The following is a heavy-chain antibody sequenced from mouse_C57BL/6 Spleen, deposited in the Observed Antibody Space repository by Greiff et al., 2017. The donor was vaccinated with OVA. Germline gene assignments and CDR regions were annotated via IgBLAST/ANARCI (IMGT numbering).Heavy chain of an antibody. Sequence: VQLQQSGPELVKPGASVKISCKASGYTFTDYYMNWVKQSHGKSLEWIGDINPNNGGTSYNQKFKGKATLTVDKSSSTAYMELRSLTSEDSAVYYCARVGGNFDYWGQGTTLTVSS. J-gene: IGHJ2*01. CDR3: ARVGGNFDY. CDR2: INPNNGGT. CDR1: GYTFTDYY. V-gene: IGHV1-26*01. D-gene: IGHD1-1*02.